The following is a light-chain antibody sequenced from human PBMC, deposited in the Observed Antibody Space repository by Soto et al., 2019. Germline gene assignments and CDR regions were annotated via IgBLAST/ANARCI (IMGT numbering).Light chain of an antibody. CDR2: AAS. V-gene: IGKV3-20*01. CDR3: QHYGSSLL. CDR1: QSVFNNY. Sequence: EIVLTQSPGTLSLSPGERVTLSCRASQSVFNNYLAWYQQKPGLAPRLLIYAASSRATGIPDRFSGSGSGTDFTLTISRLGPEDFAVYYCQHYGSSLLFGGGTKVEIK. J-gene: IGKJ4*01.